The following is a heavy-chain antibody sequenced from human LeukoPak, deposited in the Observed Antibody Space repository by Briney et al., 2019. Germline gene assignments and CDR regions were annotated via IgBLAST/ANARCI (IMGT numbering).Heavy chain of an antibody. D-gene: IGHD2-15*01. CDR1: GFTFSSYW. Sequence: GGSLRLSCAASGFTFSSYWMSWVRQAPGKGLEWVANIKQDGSEKYYVDSVKGRFTISRDNAKNSLYLQMNSLRAEDTAVYYCARIVVVVAATWFDPWGQGTLVTVSS. V-gene: IGHV3-7*01. CDR2: IKQDGSEK. CDR3: ARIVVVVAATWFDP. J-gene: IGHJ5*02.